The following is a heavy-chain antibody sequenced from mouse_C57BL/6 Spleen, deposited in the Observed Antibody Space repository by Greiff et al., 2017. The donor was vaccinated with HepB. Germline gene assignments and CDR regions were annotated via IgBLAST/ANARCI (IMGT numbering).Heavy chain of an antibody. J-gene: IGHJ2*01. V-gene: IGHV1-5*01. Sequence: EVQLKQSGTVLARPGASVKMSCKTSGYTFTSYWMHWVKQRPGQGLEWIGAIYPGNSDTSYNQKLKGKAKLTAVTSSSTDYMVLNSLTNEVSAVYYCTIWEDYGSRNFDYWGQGTTLTVSS. CDR3: TIWEDYGSRNFDY. D-gene: IGHD1-1*01. CDR1: GYTFTSYW. CDR2: IYPGNSDT.